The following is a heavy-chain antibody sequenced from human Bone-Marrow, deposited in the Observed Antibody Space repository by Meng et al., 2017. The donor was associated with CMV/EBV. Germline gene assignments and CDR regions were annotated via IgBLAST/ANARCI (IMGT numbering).Heavy chain of an antibody. V-gene: IGHV4-59*01. J-gene: IGHJ4*02. D-gene: IGHD3-3*01. CDR3: ARDRDYDFWSGYYF. CDR2: IYYSGST. CDR1: GGSISSYY. Sequence: ESLKISCSVSGGSISSYYWTWIRQPPGKGLEWIGYIYYSGSTNYNPSLKSRVTISVDTSKNQFSLKLSSVTAADTAVYYCARDRDYDFWSGYYFWGQGTLVTVSS.